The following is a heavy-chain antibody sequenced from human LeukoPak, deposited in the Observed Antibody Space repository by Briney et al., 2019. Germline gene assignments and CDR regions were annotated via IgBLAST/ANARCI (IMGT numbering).Heavy chain of an antibody. V-gene: IGHV3-20*04. Sequence: GGSLRLSCVASGFTFDDYGMSWVRQAPGKGLEWVSGINWNGGSTGYADSVKGRFTISRDNSKNTLYLQMNSLRAEDTAVYYCAKGYSGSYYEYYYYYMDVWGKGTTVTVSS. CDR3: AKGYSGSYYEYYYYYMDV. CDR2: INWNGGST. D-gene: IGHD1-26*01. J-gene: IGHJ6*03. CDR1: GFTFDDYG.